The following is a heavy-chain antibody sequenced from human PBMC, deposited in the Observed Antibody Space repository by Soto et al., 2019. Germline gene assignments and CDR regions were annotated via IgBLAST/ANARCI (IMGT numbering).Heavy chain of an antibody. V-gene: IGHV4-39*01. CDR1: GGSITTSSYY. CDR2: IYYSGST. Sequence: PSETLSLTCTVSGGSITTSSYYWGWIRQPPGKGLEWIGSIYYSGSTYYHPSLTSRVTISVDTSKNQFSLKLSSVTAADTAVYYCARATYYYDSSGYLSFVYFDYWGQGTLVTVSS. D-gene: IGHD3-22*01. J-gene: IGHJ4*02. CDR3: ARATYYYDSSGYLSFVYFDY.